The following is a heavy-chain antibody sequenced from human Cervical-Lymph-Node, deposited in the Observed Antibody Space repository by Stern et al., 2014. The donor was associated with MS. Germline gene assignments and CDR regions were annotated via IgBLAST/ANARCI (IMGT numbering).Heavy chain of an antibody. CDR2: IYYSGGT. V-gene: IGHV4-31*03. CDR1: GGSISSGGHY. CDR3: ASRWSGTYYGQNWFDP. D-gene: IGHD1-26*01. J-gene: IGHJ5*02. Sequence: VQLEESGSGLVKPSQTLSLTCTVSGGSISSGGHYWSWIRQHPGKGLEWIGYIYYSGGTFYNPSLKSRVSISLDTSKNQFSLKLSSVTAADTAVYYCASRWSGTYYGQNWFDPWGQGTLVTVSS.